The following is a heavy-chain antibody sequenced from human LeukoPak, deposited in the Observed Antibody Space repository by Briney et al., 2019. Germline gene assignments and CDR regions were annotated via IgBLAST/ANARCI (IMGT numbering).Heavy chain of an antibody. D-gene: IGHD3-22*01. CDR3: ARAPYYYDSSGYHSYYYGMDV. J-gene: IGHJ6*02. V-gene: IGHV4-59*01. Sequence: SETPSLTCTVSGGSISSYYWSWIRQPPEKGLEWIGYIYYSGSTNYNPSLKSRVTISVDTSKNQFSLRLSSVTAADTAVYYCARAPYYYDSSGYHSYYYGMDVWGQGTTVTVSS. CDR2: IYYSGST. CDR1: GGSISSYY.